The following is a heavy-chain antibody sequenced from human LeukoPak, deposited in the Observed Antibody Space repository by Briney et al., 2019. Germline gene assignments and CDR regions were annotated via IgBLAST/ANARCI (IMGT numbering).Heavy chain of an antibody. CDR1: GITFSSYA. J-gene: IGHJ4*02. D-gene: IGHD2-21*01. V-gene: IGHV3-48*02. CDR3: ARSYSFDY. Sequence: GGSLRLSCAASGITFSSYAMNWVRQAPGKGLEWISYIRSTSSTIYHADSVKGRFTISRDNAKNSLYLQMNSLRDEDTAVYYCARSYSFDYWGQGTLVTVSS. CDR2: IRSTSSTI.